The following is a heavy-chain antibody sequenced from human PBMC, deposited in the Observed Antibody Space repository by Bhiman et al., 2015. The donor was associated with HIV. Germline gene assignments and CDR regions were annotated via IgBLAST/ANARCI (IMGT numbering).Heavy chain of an antibody. Sequence: EVHLVESGGGLVEPGGSLRLSCGASEFTLNNAWITWVRQASGKGLEWVGRIKTKSEGGTTDYAAPVKGRFSILRDDSENMVYLQMNSLKSEDTAVYYCAAGTGTTDFDYWGQGTLVTVSS. CDR2: IKTKSEGGTT. CDR3: AAGTGTTDFDY. D-gene: IGHD1-7*01. J-gene: IGHJ4*02. V-gene: IGHV3-15*01. CDR1: EFTLNNAW.